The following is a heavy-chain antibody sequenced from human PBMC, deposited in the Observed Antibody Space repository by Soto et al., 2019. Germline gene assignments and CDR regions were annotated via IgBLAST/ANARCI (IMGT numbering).Heavy chain of an antibody. CDR3: ARVVRGVFASGMDV. Sequence: QVQLVESGGGLVKPGGSVRLSCAASGFTFSDYYMSWIRQAPGKGLEWVSYISSSSSYTNYADSVKGRFTISRDNAKNSLYLQMNSLRAEDTAVYCCARVVRGVFASGMDVWGQGTTVTVSS. CDR2: ISSSSSYT. J-gene: IGHJ6*02. CDR1: GFTFSDYY. D-gene: IGHD3-10*01. V-gene: IGHV3-11*06.